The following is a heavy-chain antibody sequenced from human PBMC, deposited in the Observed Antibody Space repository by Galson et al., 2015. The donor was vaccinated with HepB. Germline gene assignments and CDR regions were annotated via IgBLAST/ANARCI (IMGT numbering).Heavy chain of an antibody. Sequence: SLRLSCAASGFTFSSYSMNWVRQAPGKGLEWVSSISSSSSYVYYADSVKGRFTISRDNAKNSLYLQMNSLRAEDTAVYYCARQLDQAFDIWGQGTMVTVSS. V-gene: IGHV3-21*01. CDR1: GFTFSSYS. CDR3: ARQLDQAFDI. CDR2: ISSSSSYV. J-gene: IGHJ3*02. D-gene: IGHD1-1*01.